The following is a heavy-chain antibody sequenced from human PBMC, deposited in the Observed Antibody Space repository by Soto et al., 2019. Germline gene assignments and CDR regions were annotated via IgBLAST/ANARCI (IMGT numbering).Heavy chain of an antibody. J-gene: IGHJ4*02. V-gene: IGHV1-46*01. Sequence: ASVKVSCKASGYTFTSYYMHWVRQAPGQGLEWMGIINPSGGSTSYAQKFQGRVTMTRDTSTSTVYMELSSLRSEDTAVYYCAGQPPGGYGIDYWGKGTLVTVSS. CDR2: INPSGGST. D-gene: IGHD5-12*01. CDR1: GYTFTSYY. CDR3: AGQPPGGYGIDY.